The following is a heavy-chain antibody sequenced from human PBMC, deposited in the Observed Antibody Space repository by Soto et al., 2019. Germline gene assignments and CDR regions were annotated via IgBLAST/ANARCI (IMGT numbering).Heavy chain of an antibody. J-gene: IGHJ6*02. CDR3: VKDRVPGAYGNYYGMDV. V-gene: IGHV3-30*18. Sequence: GGSLRLSCRVSGFTFNNSGMHWVRQAPGKGLEWMAVISYDGSDQYYADSVKGRVIISRDNSKNTLNLEMNSLRAEDTAIYYCVKDRVPGAYGNYYGMDVWGQGTTVTVSS. D-gene: IGHD5-12*01. CDR1: GFTFNNSG. CDR2: ISYDGSDQ.